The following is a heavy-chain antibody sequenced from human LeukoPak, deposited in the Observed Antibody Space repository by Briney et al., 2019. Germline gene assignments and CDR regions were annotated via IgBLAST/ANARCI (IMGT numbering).Heavy chain of an antibody. V-gene: IGHV4-34*01. D-gene: IGHD3-10*01. Sequence: SVTLSLTCTVSGGSISSYYWSWIRQPPGKGLEWIGEINHSGSTNYNPSLKSRVTISVDTSKNQFSLKLSSVTAADTAVYYCARPASKYYYGSGPSGYFDYWGQGTLVTVSS. CDR3: ARPASKYYYGSGPSGYFDY. CDR1: GGSISSYY. CDR2: INHSGST. J-gene: IGHJ4*02.